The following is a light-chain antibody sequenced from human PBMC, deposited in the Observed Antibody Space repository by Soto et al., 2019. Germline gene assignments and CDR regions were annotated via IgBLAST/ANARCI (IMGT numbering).Light chain of an antibody. CDR1: SSDVGGYVY. CDR2: EVN. V-gene: IGLV2-8*01. CDR3: SSYAGTNSDVV. Sequence: QSALTQPPSASGSPGQSVTISCTGTSSDVGGYVYVSWYQQYPGKAPKLMIYEVNKRASGVPDRFSGSKSGNTASLTVSGLQAEDEADYYCSSYAGTNSDVVFGGGTKLTVL. J-gene: IGLJ2*01.